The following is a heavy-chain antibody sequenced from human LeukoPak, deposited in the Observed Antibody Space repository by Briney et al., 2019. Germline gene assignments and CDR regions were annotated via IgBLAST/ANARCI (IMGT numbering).Heavy chain of an antibody. D-gene: IGHD3-10*01. J-gene: IGHJ4*02. V-gene: IGHV1-2*02. CDR2: INPNSGGT. CDR1: GYTFTGYY. CDR3: ARVRDGRRAFDY. Sequence: ASVEVSCKASGYTFTGYYMHWVRQAPGQGLEWMGWINPNSGGTNYAQKFQGRVTMTRDTSISTAYMELSRLRSDDTAVYYCARVRDGRRAFDYWGQGTLVTVSS.